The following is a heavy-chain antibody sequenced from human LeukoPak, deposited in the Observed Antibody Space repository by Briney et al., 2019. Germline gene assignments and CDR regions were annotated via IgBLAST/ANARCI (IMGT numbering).Heavy chain of an antibody. CDR1: GSTFSSYS. CDR3: ASSLYYDSSGYMRGLYYFDY. Sequence: GGSLRLSCAASGSTFSSYSMNWVRQAPGQGLEWVSSMSSTSSFIYYADSVKGRFTISRDNAKNSLYLQMNSLTAEDTAVYYCASSLYYDSSGYMRGLYYFDYWGQGTLVTVSS. J-gene: IGHJ4*02. CDR2: MSSTSSFI. V-gene: IGHV3-21*01. D-gene: IGHD3-22*01.